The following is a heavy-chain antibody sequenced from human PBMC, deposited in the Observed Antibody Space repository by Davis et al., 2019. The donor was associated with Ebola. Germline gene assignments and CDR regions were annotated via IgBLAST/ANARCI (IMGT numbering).Heavy chain of an antibody. J-gene: IGHJ6*02. Sequence: AASVKVSCKASGYTFTSYAMNWVRQAPGQGLEWMGIINPSGGSTSYAQKFQGRVTLTRDTSTSTVYMDLSSLRSEDTAVYYCARESMAAAGTIHYYYGMDVWGHGTTVTVSS. CDR2: INPSGGST. D-gene: IGHD6-13*01. V-gene: IGHV1-46*01. CDR1: GYTFTSYA. CDR3: ARESMAAAGTIHYYYGMDV.